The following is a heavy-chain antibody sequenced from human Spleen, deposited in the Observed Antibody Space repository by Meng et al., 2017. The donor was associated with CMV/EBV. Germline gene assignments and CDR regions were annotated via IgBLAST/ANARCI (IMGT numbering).Heavy chain of an antibody. D-gene: IGHD2-2*02. CDR3: ATDDEDCSSIGCYISGAFDY. J-gene: IGHJ4*02. CDR1: NAW. CDR2: IKSQNDGGAA. V-gene: IGHV3-15*01. Sequence: NAWMSWVRQAPGKGLEWVGRIKSQNDGGAADYAAPVKGRFTISRDDSKDTLYLQTNSLKTEDTAVYYCATDDEDCSSIGCYISGAFDYWGQGTLVTVSS.